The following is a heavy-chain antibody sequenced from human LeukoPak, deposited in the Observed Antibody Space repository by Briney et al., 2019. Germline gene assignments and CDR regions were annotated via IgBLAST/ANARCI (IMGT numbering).Heavy chain of an antibody. CDR3: ARKNSSSWYFAEAFDI. D-gene: IGHD6-13*01. V-gene: IGHV3-7*01. J-gene: IGHJ3*02. CDR2: IKQDGSEK. Sequence: GGSLRLSCAASGFTFSSYWMSWVRQAPGKGLEWVANIKQDGSEKYYVDSVKGRFTISRDNAKNSLYLQMNSLRAEDTAVYYCARKNSSSWYFAEAFDIWGQGTMVTVSS. CDR1: GFTFSSYW.